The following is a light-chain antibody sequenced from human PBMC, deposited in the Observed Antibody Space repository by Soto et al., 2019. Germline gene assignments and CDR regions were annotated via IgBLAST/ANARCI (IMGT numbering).Light chain of an antibody. CDR3: QQYGSSPPWT. J-gene: IGKJ1*01. CDR1: QSVGTY. CDR2: GAS. V-gene: IGKV3-20*01. Sequence: TQSPSSLSASVGDRATLSCRASQSVGTYLAWYQQKPGQAPRLLIYGASNGATGIPDRFSGSGSGTDFTLTISRLEPEDFAVYYCQQYGSSPPWTFGQGTKVDIK.